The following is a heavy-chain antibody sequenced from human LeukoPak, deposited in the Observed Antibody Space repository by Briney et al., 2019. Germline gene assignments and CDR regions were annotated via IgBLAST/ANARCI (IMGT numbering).Heavy chain of an antibody. Sequence: GGTLRLSCAASGFTFSNYMMHWVRQAPGKGLVWVSRIKSDGITITYADSVKGRFTISRDNAKNTLYLQMNSLRAEDTAVYYCLRDLNWSLDQWGQGTLVTVSS. J-gene: IGHJ4*02. D-gene: IGHD1-20*01. CDR3: LRDLNWSLDQ. CDR2: IKSDGITI. CDR1: GFTFSNYM. V-gene: IGHV3-74*01.